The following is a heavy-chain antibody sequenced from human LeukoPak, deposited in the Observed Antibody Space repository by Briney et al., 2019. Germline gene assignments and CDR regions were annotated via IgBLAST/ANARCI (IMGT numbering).Heavy chain of an antibody. CDR1: GFTFSSYS. CDR3: ARVYPYYYGSGSYHFDY. Sequence: GGSLRLSCAASGFTFSSYSMNWVRQAPGKGLEWVSSISSSSSYIYYADSVKGRFTISRDNSKNTLYLQMNSLRAEDTAVYYCARVYPYYYGSGSYHFDYWGQGTLVTVSS. J-gene: IGHJ4*02. V-gene: IGHV3-21*04. D-gene: IGHD3-10*01. CDR2: ISSSSSYI.